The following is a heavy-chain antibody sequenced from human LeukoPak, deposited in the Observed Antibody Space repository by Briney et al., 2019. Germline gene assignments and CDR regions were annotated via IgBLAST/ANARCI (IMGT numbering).Heavy chain of an antibody. CDR1: GGSISSYY. CDR2: IYYSGST. Sequence: SESLSLTCTVSGGSISSYYWSWIRQPPGKGLEWIGYIYYSGSTNYNPSLKSRVTISVDTSKNQFSLKLSSVTAADTAVYYCARHGRGYSYGYLFDYWGQGTLVTVCS. J-gene: IGHJ4*02. V-gene: IGHV4-59*08. D-gene: IGHD5-18*01. CDR3: ARHGRGYSYGYLFDY.